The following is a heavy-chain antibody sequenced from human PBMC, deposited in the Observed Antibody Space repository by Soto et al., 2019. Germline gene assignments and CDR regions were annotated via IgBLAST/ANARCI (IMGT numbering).Heavy chain of an antibody. Sequence: ASVKVSCKASGYSFTNYYLHWVRQAPGQGLEWMGIINPSGGSTTYAQRFPGRVTMTRDTSTSTVYMELTSLRSEDTAVYYCARGGGGYYGLDVWGQGTTVTV. D-gene: IGHD3-16*01. CDR2: INPSGGST. CDR1: GYSFTNYY. J-gene: IGHJ6*02. V-gene: IGHV1-46*03. CDR3: ARGGGGYYGLDV.